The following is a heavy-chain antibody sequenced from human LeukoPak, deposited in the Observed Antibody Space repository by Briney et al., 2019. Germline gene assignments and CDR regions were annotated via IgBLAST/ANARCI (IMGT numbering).Heavy chain of an antibody. Sequence: PSETLSLTCTVSGGSVSSGSYYWSWIRQPPGKGLEWIGYIYYSGSTNYNPSLKSRVTISVDTSKNQFSLKLSSVTAADTAVYYCARNVVATITGSWFDPWGQGTLVTVSS. CDR2: IYYSGST. CDR3: ARNVVATITGSWFDP. J-gene: IGHJ5*02. D-gene: IGHD5-12*01. CDR1: GGSVSSGSYY. V-gene: IGHV4-61*01.